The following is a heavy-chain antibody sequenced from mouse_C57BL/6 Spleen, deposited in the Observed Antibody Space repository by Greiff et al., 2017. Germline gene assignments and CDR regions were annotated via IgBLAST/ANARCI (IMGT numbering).Heavy chain of an antibody. CDR1: GFNIKDDY. CDR2: IDPENGDT. Sequence: EVQLQESGAELVRPGASVKLSCTASGFNIKDDYMHWVKQRPEQGLEWIGWIDPENGDTEYASKFQGKATITADTSSNTAYLQLSILTSEDTAVYYCTTYGNYAAYWGQGTLVTVSA. CDR3: TTYGNYAAY. J-gene: IGHJ3*01. V-gene: IGHV14-4*01. D-gene: IGHD2-1*01.